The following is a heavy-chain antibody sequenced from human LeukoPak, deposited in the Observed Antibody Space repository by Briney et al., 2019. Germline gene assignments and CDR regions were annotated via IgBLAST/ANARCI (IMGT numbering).Heavy chain of an antibody. CDR1: GFTFSDYY. Sequence: PGGSLRLSCAASGFTFSDYYMSWVRQAPGKGLEWVSYIDTRSDTIYYADSVKGRFTISRDNAKNSLYLQMNNLRVEDTAVYFCARGHFGLDFWGQGTPVTVSS. CDR3: ARGHFGLDF. V-gene: IGHV3-11*01. J-gene: IGHJ4*02. D-gene: IGHD3-3*01. CDR2: IDTRSDTI.